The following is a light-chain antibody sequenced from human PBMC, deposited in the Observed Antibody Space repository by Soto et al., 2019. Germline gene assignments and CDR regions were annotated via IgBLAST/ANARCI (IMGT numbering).Light chain of an antibody. Sequence: PQSLATLSLSRGERATLSCGASQSIRTYLAWYQQKPGQAPKLLIYGAPSLDTGVPYRFSGSGSGTDFTLTIGSLQPEDFATYYCQQYYTTPQTFGQGTKVDIK. CDR3: QQYYTTPQT. V-gene: IGKV1-NL1*01. CDR1: QSIRTY. J-gene: IGKJ1*01. CDR2: GAP.